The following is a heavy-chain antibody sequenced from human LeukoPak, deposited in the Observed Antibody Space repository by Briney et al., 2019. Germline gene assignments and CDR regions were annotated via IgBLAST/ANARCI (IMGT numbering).Heavy chain of an antibody. CDR1: GGSISSYY. J-gene: IGHJ4*02. Sequence: PSETLSLTCTVSGGSISSYYWSWIRQPPGKGLEWIGYIYYSGSTNYNPSLKSRVTISVDTSKNQFSLKLTSVTAADTAVYYCARAGITMVRGKDYWGQGTLVTVSS. CDR3: ARAGITMVRGKDY. CDR2: IYYSGST. D-gene: IGHD3-10*01. V-gene: IGHV4-59*01.